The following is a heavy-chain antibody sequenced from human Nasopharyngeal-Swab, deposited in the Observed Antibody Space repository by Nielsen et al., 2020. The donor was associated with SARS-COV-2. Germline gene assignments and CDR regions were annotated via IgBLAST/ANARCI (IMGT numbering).Heavy chain of an antibody. V-gene: IGHV1-18*01. CDR3: ARDPRGTDY. Sequence: ASVKVSCKASGYTFTSYGISWVRQAPGQGLEWMGWISAYNGRTYYVQKFQGRVTMTTDTSTSTAYMDLRSLRSDDTAVYYCARDPRGTDYWGQGTLVTVSS. J-gene: IGHJ4*02. D-gene: IGHD6-25*01. CDR1: GYTFTSYG. CDR2: ISAYNGRT.